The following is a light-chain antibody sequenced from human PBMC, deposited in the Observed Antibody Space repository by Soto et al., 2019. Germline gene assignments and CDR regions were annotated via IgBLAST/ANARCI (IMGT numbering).Light chain of an antibody. Sequence: EIVLTQSPGTLSLSPGERATLSCRASQSVSSAYLAWYQHKPGQPPTLLIYAASSRVTGIPDRFSGSGSGTDFTLIISRLEPEDFAVYYCQQYGSSSTWTFGPGTNVEIK. CDR1: QSVSSAY. V-gene: IGKV3-20*01. J-gene: IGKJ1*01. CDR3: QQYGSSSTWT. CDR2: AAS.